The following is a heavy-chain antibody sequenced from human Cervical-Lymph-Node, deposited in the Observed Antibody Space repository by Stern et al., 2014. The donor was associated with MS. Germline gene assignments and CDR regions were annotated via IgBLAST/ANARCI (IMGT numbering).Heavy chain of an antibody. CDR3: STLVAH. J-gene: IGHJ4*02. CDR1: GFNFNDLY. Sequence: VQLVESGGGLVKPGGSLRLSCVASGFNFNDLYINLIRQSPEKGLEWIAYISSSGSSVHYADSVKGRFIVSRNKDTNSFYLQMDSLRAEDTAIYFCSTLVAHWGQGTLVTVSS. D-gene: IGHD3-16*02. CDR2: ISSSGSSV. V-gene: IGHV3-11*01.